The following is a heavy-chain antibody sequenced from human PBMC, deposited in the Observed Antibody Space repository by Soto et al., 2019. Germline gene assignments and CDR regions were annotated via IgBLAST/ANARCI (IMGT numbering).Heavy chain of an antibody. Sequence: PSETLSLTCTVSGGSISSYYWSWIRQPPGKGLEWIGYIYYSGSTNYNPSLKSRVTISVDTSKNQFSLKLSSVTAADTAVYYCARVSLSGFGGSPLYYMDVWGKGTTVTVSS. J-gene: IGHJ6*03. CDR2: IYYSGST. CDR1: GGSISSYY. V-gene: IGHV4-59*01. D-gene: IGHD3-10*01. CDR3: ARVSLSGFGGSPLYYMDV.